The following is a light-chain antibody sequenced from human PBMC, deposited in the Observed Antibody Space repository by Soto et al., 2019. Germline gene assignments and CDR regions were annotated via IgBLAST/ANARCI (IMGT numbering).Light chain of an antibody. CDR1: QSLIHSDGNTY. J-gene: IGKJ1*01. CDR3: MQGTHWPWT. CDR2: KVS. V-gene: IGKV2-30*02. Sequence: DVVMTQSPLSLPVTLGQPASISCRSSQSLIHSDGNTYLNWFQQRPGQSPRRLIYKVSDRDSGVPERLIGSGSGTDFTLKISRVEAEDVGIYYCMQGTHWPWTFGQGTEVEIK.